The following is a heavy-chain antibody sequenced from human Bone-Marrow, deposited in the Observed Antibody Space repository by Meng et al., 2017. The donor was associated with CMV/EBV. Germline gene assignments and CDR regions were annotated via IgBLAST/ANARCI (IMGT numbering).Heavy chain of an antibody. D-gene: IGHD3-10*01. J-gene: IGHJ2*01. CDR1: GFTFSSYS. CDR3: ARERGAEGYFDL. CDR2: ISSSSSYI. Sequence: CAASGFTFSSYSMNWVRQAPGKGVEWVSSISSSSSYIYYADSVKGRFTISRDNAKNSLYLQMNSLRAEDTAVYYCARERGAEGYFDLWGRGTLVTVSS. V-gene: IGHV3-21*01.